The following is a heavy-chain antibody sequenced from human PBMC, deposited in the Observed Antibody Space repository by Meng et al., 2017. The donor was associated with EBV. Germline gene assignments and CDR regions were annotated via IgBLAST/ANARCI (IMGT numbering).Heavy chain of an antibody. CDR3: ARSSPVRFGELSN. D-gene: IGHD3-10*01. CDR2: IYYSGST. Sequence: QLQLQESGPGLVKPSXXXXLXXXVLGGSISSSSYYWGWIRQPPGNGLEWIGSIYYSGSTYYNPSLKSRVTISVDTSKNQFSLKLSSVTAADTAVYYCARSSPVRFGELSNWGQGTLVTVSS. V-gene: IGHV4-39*07. J-gene: IGHJ4*02. CDR1: GGSISSSSYY.